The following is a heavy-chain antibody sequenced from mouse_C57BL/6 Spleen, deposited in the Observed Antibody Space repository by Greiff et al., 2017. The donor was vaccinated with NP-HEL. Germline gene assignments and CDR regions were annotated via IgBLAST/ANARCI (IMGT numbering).Heavy chain of an antibody. V-gene: IGHV2-5*01. CDR1: GFSLTSYG. J-gene: IGHJ4*01. CDR2: IWRGGST. D-gene: IGHD2-5*01. CDR3: AKSPLYSNYRDYAMDY. Sequence: QVQLQQSGPGLVQPSQSLSITCTVSGFSLTSYGVHWVRQSPGKGLEWLGVIWRGGSTDYNAAFMSRLSITKDNSKSQVFFKMNSLQADDTAIYYCAKSPLYSNYRDYAMDYWGQGTSVTVSS.